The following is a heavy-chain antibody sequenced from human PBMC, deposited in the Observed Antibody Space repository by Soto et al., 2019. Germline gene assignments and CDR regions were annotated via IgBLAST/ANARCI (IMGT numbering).Heavy chain of an antibody. CDR3: ARDTTPSL. J-gene: IGHJ4*02. D-gene: IGHD1-1*01. V-gene: IGHV4-59*01. Sequence: SETLSLTCTVSGGSISGYYWSWIRQPPGKGLEWIGYMYNTGSTVYNPSFKSRVTISVDTSKNQFSLKLNSVTAADTAVYYCARDTTPSLWGQGTLVTVSS. CDR2: MYNTGST. CDR1: GGSISGYY.